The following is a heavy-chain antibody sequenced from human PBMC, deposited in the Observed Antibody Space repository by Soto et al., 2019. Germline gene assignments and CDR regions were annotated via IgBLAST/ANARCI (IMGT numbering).Heavy chain of an antibody. Sequence: GVSLRLSCAASGFTFSSYGMHWVRQAPGKGLEWVAVISYDGSNKYYTDSVKGRFTISRDNSKNTLYLQMNSLRAEDTAVYYCAKDQRDTAYGLGVYYYGMDVWGQGTTVTVS. CDR2: ISYDGSNK. D-gene: IGHD5-18*01. V-gene: IGHV3-30*18. J-gene: IGHJ6*02. CDR1: GFTFSSYG. CDR3: AKDQRDTAYGLGVYYYGMDV.